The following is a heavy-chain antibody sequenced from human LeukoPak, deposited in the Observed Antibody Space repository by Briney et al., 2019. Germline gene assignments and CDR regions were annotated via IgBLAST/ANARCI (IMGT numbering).Heavy chain of an antibody. CDR1: GYTFTSYA. Sequence: ASVEVSCKASGYTFTSYAMHWVRQAPGQRLEWMGWINAGNGNTKYSQKFQGRVTITRDTSASTAYMELSSLRSEDTAVYYCARGPPYSYGYEEFDYWGQGTLVTVSS. CDR2: INAGNGNT. V-gene: IGHV1-3*01. CDR3: ARGPPYSYGYEEFDY. J-gene: IGHJ4*02. D-gene: IGHD5-18*01.